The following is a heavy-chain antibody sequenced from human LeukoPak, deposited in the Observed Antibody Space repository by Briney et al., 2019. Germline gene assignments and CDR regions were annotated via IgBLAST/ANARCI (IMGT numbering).Heavy chain of an antibody. V-gene: IGHV4-39*01. CDR1: GGSISSSSYY. CDR2: IYYSGST. CDR3: ARHSVDFWSGYYHYFDY. J-gene: IGHJ4*02. Sequence: PSETLSLTCTDSGGSISSSSYYSGWIRQPPGKGLEWIGSIYYSGSTYYNPSLKSRVTISVDASKNQFSLKLSSVTAADTAVYYCARHSVDFWSGYYHYFDYWGQGTLVTVSS. D-gene: IGHD3-3*01.